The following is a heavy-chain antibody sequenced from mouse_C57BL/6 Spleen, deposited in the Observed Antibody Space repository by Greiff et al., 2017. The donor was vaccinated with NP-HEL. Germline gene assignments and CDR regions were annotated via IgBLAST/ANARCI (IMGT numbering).Heavy chain of an antibody. V-gene: IGHV1-20*01. Sequence: VQLQQSGPELVKPGDSVKISCKASGYSFTGYFMNWVMQSHGKSLEWIGRINPYNGDTFYNQKFKGKATLTVDKSSSTAHMELRSLTSADSAVYYCAREYYDYENWYFDVWGTGTTVTVSS. J-gene: IGHJ1*03. CDR2: INPYNGDT. D-gene: IGHD2-4*01. CDR3: AREYYDYENWYFDV. CDR1: GYSFTGYF.